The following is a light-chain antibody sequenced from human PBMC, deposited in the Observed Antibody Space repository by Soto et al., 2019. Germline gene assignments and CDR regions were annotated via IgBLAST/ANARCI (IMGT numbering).Light chain of an antibody. CDR1: QGISSY. CDR3: QLDYSYPWT. CDR2: AAS. V-gene: IGKV1-8*01. J-gene: IGKJ1*01. Sequence: IQMTQSPSTLSGYVGDRVTITCRASQGISSYLAWYQQKPGKAPKLLIYAASTLQSGVPSRFSGSGSGTDFTLTISCLQSEDFAPYYCQLDYSYPWTFGQGTMVDIK.